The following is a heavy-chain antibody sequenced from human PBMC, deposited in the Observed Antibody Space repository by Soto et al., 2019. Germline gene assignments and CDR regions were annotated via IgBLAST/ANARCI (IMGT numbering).Heavy chain of an antibody. Sequence: QVQLVQSGAEVKKPGSSVKVSCKASGGTFSSYAISWVRQAPGQGLERMGGIIPIFGTANYAQKFQGRVTITADESTSTAYMELSSLRSEDTAVYYCARDYDFWSGSTNNWFDPWGQGTLVTVSS. CDR2: IIPIFGTA. CDR1: GGTFSSYA. V-gene: IGHV1-69*01. J-gene: IGHJ5*02. D-gene: IGHD3-3*01. CDR3: ARDYDFWSGSTNNWFDP.